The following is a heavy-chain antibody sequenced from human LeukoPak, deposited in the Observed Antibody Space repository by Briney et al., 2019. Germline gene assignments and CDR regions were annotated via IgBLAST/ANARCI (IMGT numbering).Heavy chain of an antibody. Sequence: PSETLSLTCAVSGGSISSGGYSWSWIRQPPGKGLGWIGYIYHSGSTYYNPSLKSRVTISVDRSKNQFSLKLSSVTAADTAVYYCARGDSYDSSGYSNWFDPWGQGTLVTVSS. CDR1: GGSISSGGYS. J-gene: IGHJ5*02. V-gene: IGHV4-30-2*01. CDR2: IYHSGST. D-gene: IGHD3-22*01. CDR3: ARGDSYDSSGYSNWFDP.